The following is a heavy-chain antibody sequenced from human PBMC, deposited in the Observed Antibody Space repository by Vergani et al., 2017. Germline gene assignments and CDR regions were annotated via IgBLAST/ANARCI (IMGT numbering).Heavy chain of an antibody. CDR3: ARDRGSSGLGWFDP. D-gene: IGHD6-19*01. V-gene: IGHV1-69*06. CDR2: IIPLFGPA. CDR1: GVTFSSYA. Sequence: QVQLVQSGAEVKKPGSSVKVSCKASGVTFSSYAISWVRQAPGQGLEWMGGIIPLFGPANSAQKFQGRVTITADKSTSTAYMELSSLRSEDTAVYYCARDRGSSGLGWFDPWGQGTLVTVSS. J-gene: IGHJ5*02.